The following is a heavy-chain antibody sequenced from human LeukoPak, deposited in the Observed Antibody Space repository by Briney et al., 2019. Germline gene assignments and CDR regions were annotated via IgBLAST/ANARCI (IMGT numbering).Heavy chain of an antibody. CDR3: ARDRGSFQFDY. D-gene: IGHD6-13*01. J-gene: IGHJ4*02. Sequence: GGSLRLSCAASGFSFSSYSLNWVRQAPGKGLEWLSYISTSSDTLYYADSVRGRFTISRDDAKESLYLQMHGLRDEDTAVYYCARDRGSFQFDYWGQGTLVTVSS. V-gene: IGHV3-48*02. CDR1: GFSFSSYS. CDR2: ISTSSDTL.